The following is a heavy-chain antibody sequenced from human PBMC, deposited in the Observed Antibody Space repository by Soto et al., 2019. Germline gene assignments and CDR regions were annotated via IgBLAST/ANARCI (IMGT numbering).Heavy chain of an antibody. CDR1: GGTFSSYA. V-gene: IGHV1-69*13. CDR2: IIPIFGTA. D-gene: IGHD6-13*01. CDR3: ARDLSAVAAGTSNY. J-gene: IGHJ4*02. Sequence: SVKVSCKASGGTFSSYAISWVRQAPGQGLEWMGGIIPIFGTANYAQKFQGRVTITADESTSTAYMELSSLRSEDTAVYYCARDLSAVAAGTSNYWGQGTLVTVSS.